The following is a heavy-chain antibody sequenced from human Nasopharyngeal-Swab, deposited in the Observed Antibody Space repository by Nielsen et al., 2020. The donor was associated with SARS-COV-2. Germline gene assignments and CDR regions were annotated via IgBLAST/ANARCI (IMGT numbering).Heavy chain of an antibody. D-gene: IGHD5-18*01. V-gene: IGHV4-39*07. CDR2: LYYTGDT. Sequence: SETLSLTCSVSGDSISSSGYYWGWVRQPPGKGLEWIGRLYYTGDTYYNPSLRGRVTLSVDTSKNQVSLKLSSVTAADTAIYYCARVVPARVTFDYWGQGTVVTVSS. CDR3: ARVVPARVTFDY. J-gene: IGHJ4*03. CDR1: GDSISSSGYY.